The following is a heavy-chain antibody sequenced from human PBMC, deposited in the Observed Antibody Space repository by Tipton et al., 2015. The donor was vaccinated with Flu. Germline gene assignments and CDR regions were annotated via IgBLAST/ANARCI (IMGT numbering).Heavy chain of an antibody. Sequence: QLVQSGAEVKKPGESLKISCKGSRYNFRTYWIGWVRQVPGKGLEWVGVIYPDDSDTRYSPSFQGQVTISADRSISTAFLQWNGLKASDTAMYYCARLPPGSYYDTSGFYRSYFDYWGQGTQVTVSS. CDR3: ARLPPGSYYDTSGFYRSYFDY. J-gene: IGHJ4*02. CDR2: IYPDDSDT. V-gene: IGHV5-51*01. D-gene: IGHD3-22*01. CDR1: RYNFRTYW.